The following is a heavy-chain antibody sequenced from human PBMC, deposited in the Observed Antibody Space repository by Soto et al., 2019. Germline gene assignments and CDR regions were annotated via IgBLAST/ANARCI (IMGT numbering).Heavy chain of an antibody. CDR1: GYSISSGYY. Sequence: SETLSLTCAVSGYSISSGYYWGWIRQPPGKGLEWIGSIYHSGSTYYNPSLKSRVTISVDTSKNQFSLKLSSVTAEDTAVYYWAIGAYYYDSSGSYYFDYWGQGTRVTVSS. D-gene: IGHD3-22*01. J-gene: IGHJ4*02. V-gene: IGHV4-38-2*01. CDR2: IYHSGST. CDR3: AIGAYYYDSSGSYYFDY.